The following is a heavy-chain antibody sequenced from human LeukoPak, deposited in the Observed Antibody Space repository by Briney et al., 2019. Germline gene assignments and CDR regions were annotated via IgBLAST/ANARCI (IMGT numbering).Heavy chain of an antibody. V-gene: IGHV3-30*18. CDR1: GFTFSSYG. CDR2: ISFDGSNK. J-gene: IGHJ4*02. D-gene: IGHD4-17*01. CDR3: AKEGRYGEYLHY. Sequence: GGSLRLSCAASGFTFSSYGMHWVRQAPGRGLEWVAVISFDGSNKYYADSVKGRFTISRDNSKNTLYLQMNSLRAEDTAVYYCAKEGRYGEYLHYWGQGTLVTGSS.